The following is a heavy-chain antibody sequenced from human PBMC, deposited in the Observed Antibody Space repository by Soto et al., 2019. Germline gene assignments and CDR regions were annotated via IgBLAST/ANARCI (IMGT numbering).Heavy chain of an antibody. CDR1: GFSFSDYY. Sequence: QVQLVESGGGLVKPGGSLRVSCAASGFSFSDYYMTWIRQAPGKGLEWVSYISGSGDNIHYADSVKGRFTISRDNAKNSLYRQTDSLRVEDTAVYYCARGACITCYKDDRFDTWGQVTLVTSSS. V-gene: IGHV3-11*01. D-gene: IGHD2-2*01. CDR3: ARGACITCYKDDRFDT. CDR2: ISGSGDNI. J-gene: IGHJ5*02.